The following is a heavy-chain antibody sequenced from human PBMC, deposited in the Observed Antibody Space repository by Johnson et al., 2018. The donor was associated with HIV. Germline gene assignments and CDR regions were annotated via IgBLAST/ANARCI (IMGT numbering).Heavy chain of an antibody. CDR1: RFAFSSYW. CDR3: VKGTMVVIAISGAFDI. V-gene: IGHV3-9*01. D-gene: IGHD2-21*01. Sequence: EVQLVESGGGLVQPGGSLRLSCAASRFAFSSYWMSWVRQAPGKGLEWVSGISWNSGSIGYADSVKGRFTISRDNARNSLYLQMESLRPDATALYYCVKGTMVVIAISGAFDIWGQGTMVTVSS. J-gene: IGHJ3*02. CDR2: ISWNSGSI.